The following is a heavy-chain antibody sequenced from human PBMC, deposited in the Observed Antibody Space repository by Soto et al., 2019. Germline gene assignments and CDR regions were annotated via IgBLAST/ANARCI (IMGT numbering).Heavy chain of an antibody. CDR1: GGTFSSYD. J-gene: IGHJ3*01. CDR2: IIPIFGTA. Sequence: SVKVSCKASGGTFSSYDISWVRQAPGQGLEWMGGIIPIFGTANYAQKFQGRVTITADESTSTAYMELSSLRSEDTAVYYCGIGGTPKALEFWGKGTMVPVS. CDR3: GIGGTPKALEF. V-gene: IGHV1-69*13. D-gene: IGHD1-26*01.